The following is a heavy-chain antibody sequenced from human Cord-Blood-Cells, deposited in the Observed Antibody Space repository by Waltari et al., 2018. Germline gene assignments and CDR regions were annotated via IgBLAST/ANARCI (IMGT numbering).Heavy chain of an antibody. CDR3: ARGRTGEADY. CDR2: ISSSSSYI. V-gene: IGHV3-21*01. D-gene: IGHD7-27*01. Sequence: EVQLVESGGGLVKPGGSLRHSCAAPGLPLSRSSRNWVRQAPGKGLEWVSSISSSSSYIYYSDSVKGRFTISRDNAKNSLYLQMNSLRAEDTAVYYCARGRTGEADYWGQGTLVTVSS. CDR1: GLPLSRSS. J-gene: IGHJ4*02.